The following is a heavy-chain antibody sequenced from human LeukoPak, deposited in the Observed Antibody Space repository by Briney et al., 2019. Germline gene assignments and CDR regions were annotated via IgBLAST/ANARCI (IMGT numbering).Heavy chain of an antibody. V-gene: IGHV1-18*01. CDR1: GHTFNSYD. D-gene: IGHD3-22*01. CDR2: FSTYNGNT. J-gene: IGHJ4*02. Sequence: GASVKVSCKASGHTFNSYDISWVRQAPGQGLEWMAWFSTYNGNTNYALKVQGRATMTTDTSTSTAYMELRSLRSDDTAVYFCARDYDSTGYYVYWGQGTLVTVSS. CDR3: ARDYDSTGYYVY.